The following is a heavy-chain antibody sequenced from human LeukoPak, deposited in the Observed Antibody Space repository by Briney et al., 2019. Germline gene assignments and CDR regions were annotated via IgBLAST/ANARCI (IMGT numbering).Heavy chain of an antibody. CDR1: GGSISSYY. V-gene: IGHV4-59*08. CDR3: ARHAPYDFWSGYQYYYYYYGMDV. J-gene: IGHJ6*02. D-gene: IGHD3-3*01. Sequence: PSETLSLTCTVSGGSISSYYWGWIRQPPGKGLEWIGYIYYSGSTNYNPSLKSRVTISVDTSKNQFSLKLSSVTAADTAVYYCARHAPYDFWSGYQYYYYYYGMDVWGQGTTVTVSS. CDR2: IYYSGST.